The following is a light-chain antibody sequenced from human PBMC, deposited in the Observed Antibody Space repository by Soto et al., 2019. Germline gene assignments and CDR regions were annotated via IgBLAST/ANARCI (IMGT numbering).Light chain of an antibody. CDR3: SSYTSSGSLVV. Sequence: QSALTQPASVSGSPGQSITFSCTGTSSDVGSYNYVSWYQQHPGKAPKLMIYDVSNRPSGVSNRFSGSKSGNTASLTISGLPAEDEADYYCSSYTSSGSLVVFGGGTKLTVL. CDR1: SSDVGSYNY. J-gene: IGLJ2*01. V-gene: IGLV2-14*01. CDR2: DVS.